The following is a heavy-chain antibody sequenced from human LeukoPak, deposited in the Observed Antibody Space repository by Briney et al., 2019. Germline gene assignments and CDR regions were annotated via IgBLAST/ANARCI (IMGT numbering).Heavy chain of an antibody. J-gene: IGHJ4*02. CDR1: GFTFSNAW. CDR3: TTDDYHGSGSSFDY. CDR2: IKSKTDGGTT. V-gene: IGHV3-15*01. D-gene: IGHD3-10*01. Sequence: GGSLRLSCAASGFTFSNAWMSWVRQAPGKGLEWVGRIKSKTDGGTTDYAAPVKGRFTISRDDSKNTLYLQMNSLKTEDTAVYYCTTDDYHGSGSSFDYWGQGTLVTVSS.